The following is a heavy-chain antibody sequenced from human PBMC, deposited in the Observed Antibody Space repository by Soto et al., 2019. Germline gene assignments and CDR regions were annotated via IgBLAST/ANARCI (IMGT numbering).Heavy chain of an antibody. CDR3: AKDQGGYCSGGSCQDYYYYYGMDV. CDR1: GFTFSSYA. CDR2: ISGSGGST. V-gene: IGHV3-23*01. D-gene: IGHD2-15*01. J-gene: IGHJ6*02. Sequence: GGSLRLSCAASGFTFSSYAMSWVRQAPGKGLEWVSAISGSGGSTYYADSVKGRFTISRDNSKNTLYLQMNSLRAEDTAVYYCAKDQGGYCSGGSCQDYYYYYGMDVWGQGTTVTVSS.